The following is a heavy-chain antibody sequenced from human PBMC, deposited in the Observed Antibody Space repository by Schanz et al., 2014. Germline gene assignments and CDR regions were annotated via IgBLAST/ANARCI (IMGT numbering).Heavy chain of an antibody. D-gene: IGHD5-12*01. CDR1: GFTFSNHA. V-gene: IGHV3-23*01. J-gene: IGHJ4*02. CDR3: AKDGVEAVATV. Sequence: EVHLLESGGGLVQPGGSLRLSCAASGFTFSNHALSWVRQAPGKGLEWVSGIGGSGDSTHYADSVKGRFIISRDNSKNTLYLQVNSLRAEDTAVYYCAKDGVEAVATVWGQGILVNVSA. CDR2: IGGSGDST.